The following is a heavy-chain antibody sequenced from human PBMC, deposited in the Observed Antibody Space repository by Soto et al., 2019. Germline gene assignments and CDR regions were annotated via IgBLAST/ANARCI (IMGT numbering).Heavy chain of an antibody. J-gene: IGHJ4*02. V-gene: IGHV5-51*01. CDR3: ARGTTTRKVDY. CDR2: IYPGDSDT. Sequence: GESLKISCKGSGYNFPIYWIGWVRQMPGKGLEWMGIIYPGDSDTRYSPSFQGQVTISADKSINTAYLQWSSLKASDTAMYYCARGTTTRKVDYWGQGTLVTVSS. CDR1: GYNFPIYW. D-gene: IGHD1-1*01.